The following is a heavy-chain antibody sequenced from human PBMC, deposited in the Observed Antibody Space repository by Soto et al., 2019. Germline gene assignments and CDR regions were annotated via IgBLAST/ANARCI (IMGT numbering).Heavy chain of an antibody. V-gene: IGHV4-59*01. CDR1: GVSISNNY. D-gene: IGHD7-27*01. Sequence: QVQLQESGPGLVKPSETLSLTCTVSGVSISNNYWSWIRQPPGKGLEWIGYIYYNGNTNYSPSPKGRVTMSVDTSRNQISLKLTTVTAADTAVYYCTRANWYSEYWGQGTLVAVSS. J-gene: IGHJ4*02. CDR2: IYYNGNT. CDR3: TRANWYSEY.